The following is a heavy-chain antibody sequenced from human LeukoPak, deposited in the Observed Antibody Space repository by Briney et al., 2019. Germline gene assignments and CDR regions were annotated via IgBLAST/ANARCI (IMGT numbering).Heavy chain of an antibody. J-gene: IGHJ4*02. CDR2: ISSSSSYI. CDR1: GFAFSNYA. CDR3: ARRIAARPNTDY. D-gene: IGHD6-6*01. V-gene: IGHV3-21*04. Sequence: GGSLRLSCAASGFAFSNYAMSWVRQAPGKGLEWVSSISSSSSYIYYADSVKGRFTISRDNSKNTLYLQMNSLRAEDTAVYYCARRIAARPNTDYWGQGTLVTVSS.